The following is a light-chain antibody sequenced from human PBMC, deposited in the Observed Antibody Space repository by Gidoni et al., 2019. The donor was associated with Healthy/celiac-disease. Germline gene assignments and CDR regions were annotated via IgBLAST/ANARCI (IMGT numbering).Light chain of an antibody. Sequence: EIVLTQSPGTLSLSPGERATLSCRASQSVSSSYLAWYQQKPGQAPRLRIYGASSRATGIPHRLSGSGSGTDFTLTISRLEPEDFAVYYCQQYGSSPGTFGQGTKVEIK. CDR1: QSVSSSY. J-gene: IGKJ1*01. V-gene: IGKV3-20*01. CDR2: GAS. CDR3: QQYGSSPGT.